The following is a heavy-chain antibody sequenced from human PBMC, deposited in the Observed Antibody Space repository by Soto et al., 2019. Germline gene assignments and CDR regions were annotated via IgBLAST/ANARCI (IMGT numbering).Heavy chain of an antibody. CDR3: SRSVDITNGNYDLWQRAY. CDR2: IIPILGIA. D-gene: IGHD3-3*01. CDR1: GGTFSSYT. V-gene: IGHV1-69*02. Sequence: GASVKVSCKASGGTFSSYTISWVRQAPGQGLEWMGRIIPILGIANYAQKFQGRVTITADKSTSTAYMELSSLRSEDTAVYYCSRSVDITNGNYDLWQRAYWGQETLVTVSS. J-gene: IGHJ4*02.